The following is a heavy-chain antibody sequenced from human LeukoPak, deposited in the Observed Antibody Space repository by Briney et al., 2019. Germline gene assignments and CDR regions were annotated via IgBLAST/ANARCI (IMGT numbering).Heavy chain of an antibody. CDR1: GDIFTSYW. CDR2: IYPGDSNI. CDR3: ARSLRYPAGAFDI. V-gene: IGHV5-51*01. J-gene: IGHJ3*02. Sequence: GESLKISCKSSGDIFTSYWIGWVRQMPGKGLEWMGIIYPGDSNIKYSPSFQGQVTISADKSISTAYLQWSSLKASDTAMYYCARSLRYPAGAFDIWGQGTMVTVSS. D-gene: IGHD3-9*01.